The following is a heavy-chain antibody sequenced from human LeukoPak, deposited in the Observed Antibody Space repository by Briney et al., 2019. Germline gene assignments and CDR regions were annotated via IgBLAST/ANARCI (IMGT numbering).Heavy chain of an antibody. Sequence: SETLSLTCTVSGGSISSGSYYWSWIRQPAGKGPEWIGRIYTSGSTNYNPSLKSRVTISVDTSKNQFSLKLSSVTAADTAVYYCARARTTRAYNWFDPWGQGTLVTVSS. J-gene: IGHJ5*02. D-gene: IGHD1-1*01. CDR2: IYTSGST. V-gene: IGHV4-61*02. CDR1: GGSISSGSYY. CDR3: ARARTTRAYNWFDP.